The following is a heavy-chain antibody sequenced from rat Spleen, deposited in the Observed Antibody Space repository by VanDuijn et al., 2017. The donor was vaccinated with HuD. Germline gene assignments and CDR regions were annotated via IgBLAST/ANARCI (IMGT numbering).Heavy chain of an antibody. D-gene: IGHD2-5*01. CDR3: VRQGYLRDWYFDF. CDR2: ISYDGSST. CDR1: GFTFSDYY. Sequence: EVQLVESDGGLVQPGRSLKLSCATSGFTFSDYYMAWVRPAPTKGLEWVATISYDGSSTYYRDSVKGRFTISRDNGKTTLYLEMDSLRSEDMATYYCVRQGYLRDWYFDFWGPGTMVTVSS. V-gene: IGHV5-29*01. J-gene: IGHJ1*01.